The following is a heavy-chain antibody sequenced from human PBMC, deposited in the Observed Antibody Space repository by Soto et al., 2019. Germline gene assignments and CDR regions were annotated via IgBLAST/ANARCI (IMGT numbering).Heavy chain of an antibody. CDR1: GFTFSIYA. CDR2: ITGNGGT. Sequence: GSLRLSCAASGFTFSIYAMSWVRQAPGKGLEWVSTITGNGGTSYADFVRGRFTISRDNSKNTLYLQMSSLRPEDTAVYYCAKDAPGSGWLSDYWGQGTLVTVSS. V-gene: IGHV3-23*01. J-gene: IGHJ4*02. D-gene: IGHD3-22*01. CDR3: AKDAPGSGWLSDY.